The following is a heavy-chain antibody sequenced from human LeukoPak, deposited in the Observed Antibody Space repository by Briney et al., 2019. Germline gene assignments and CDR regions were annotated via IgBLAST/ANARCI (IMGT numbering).Heavy chain of an antibody. CDR3: ANRGKRGYSYVGGAFDI. Sequence: GGSLRLSCAASGFTFSSYAMSWVRQAPGEGLEWVSAISGSDGSTYYADSVKGRFTISRDNSKNTLYLQMNSLRAEDTAVYYCANRGKRGYSYVGGAFDIWGQGTMVTVSS. D-gene: IGHD5-18*01. J-gene: IGHJ3*02. CDR1: GFTFSSYA. V-gene: IGHV3-23*01. CDR2: ISGSDGST.